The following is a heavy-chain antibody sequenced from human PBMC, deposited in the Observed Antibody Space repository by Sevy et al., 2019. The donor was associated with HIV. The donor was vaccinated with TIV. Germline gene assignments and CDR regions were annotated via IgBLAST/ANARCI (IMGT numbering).Heavy chain of an antibody. V-gene: IGHV1-69*13. J-gene: IGHJ4*02. D-gene: IGHD6-19*01. CDR2: IIPILGTV. Sequence: ASVKVSCKASGGTFSSYGISWVRQAPGQGLEWMGGIIPILGTVNYAQKFQGRVTITADESMKTAYMELSSLGSEDTAVYSCARGGGNGWYYFDYWGQETLVTVSS. CDR1: GGTFSSYG. CDR3: ARGGGNGWYYFDY.